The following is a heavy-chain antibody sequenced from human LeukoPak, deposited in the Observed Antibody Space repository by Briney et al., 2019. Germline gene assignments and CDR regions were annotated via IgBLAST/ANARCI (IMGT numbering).Heavy chain of an antibody. Sequence: ASETLSLTCTVSGGSISSSYYYWGWIRQPPGKGLEWIGSIYYSGSTNYNPSLKSRVTISVDTSKNQFSLKLSSVTAADTAVYYCARDNWNYGSSMDVWGQGTTVTVSS. CDR3: ARDNWNYGSSMDV. CDR1: GGSISSSYYY. D-gene: IGHD1-7*01. J-gene: IGHJ6*02. V-gene: IGHV4-39*07. CDR2: IYYSGST.